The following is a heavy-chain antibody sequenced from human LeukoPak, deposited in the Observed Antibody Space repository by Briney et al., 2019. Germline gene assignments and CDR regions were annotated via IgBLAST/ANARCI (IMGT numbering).Heavy chain of an antibody. D-gene: IGHD3-10*01. CDR2: ISSSGSTI. Sequence: GGSLRLSCAASGFTFSDYYMSWIRQAPGKGLEWVSYISSSGSTIYYADSVKGRFTISRDNAKNSLYLQMNSLRAEDTAVYYCAKRYYYGSGSFDYWGQGTLVTVSS. V-gene: IGHV3-11*04. CDR1: GFTFSDYY. J-gene: IGHJ4*02. CDR3: AKRYYYGSGSFDY.